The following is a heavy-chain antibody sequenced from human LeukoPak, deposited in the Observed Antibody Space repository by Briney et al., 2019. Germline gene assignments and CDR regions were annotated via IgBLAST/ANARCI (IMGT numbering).Heavy chain of an antibody. J-gene: IGHJ4*02. CDR3: ASEAGSGPSFDY. V-gene: IGHV3-30-3*01. D-gene: IGHD3-10*01. Sequence: GGSLRLSCAASGFTFSSYAMHWVRQAPGKGLEWVAVISYDGSNKYYADSVKGRFTISRDNSKNTLYLQMNSLRAEDTAVYYCASEAGSGPSFDYWGQGTLVTVSS. CDR2: ISYDGSNK. CDR1: GFTFSSYA.